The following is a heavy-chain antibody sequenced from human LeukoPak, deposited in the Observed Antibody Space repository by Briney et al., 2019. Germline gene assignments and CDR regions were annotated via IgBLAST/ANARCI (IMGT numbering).Heavy chain of an antibody. CDR2: IYRGNDT. J-gene: IGHJ5*02. V-gene: IGHV3-53*01. CDR3: ATDSGWFDP. Sequence: GGSLRLSCAASGFTFSTYSMSWVRQAPGKGLEWVSVIYRGNDTYYADSVKGRFTISRDNSKNTLYLQMNSLRAEDTAVYCCATDSGWFDPWGQGTLVTVSS. CDR1: GFTFSTYS.